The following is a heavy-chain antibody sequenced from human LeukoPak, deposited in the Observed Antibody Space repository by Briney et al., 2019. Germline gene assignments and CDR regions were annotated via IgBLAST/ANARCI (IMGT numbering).Heavy chain of an antibody. V-gene: IGHV3-74*01. CDR1: GFTFSSYW. CDR3: AKGGKTYGVLLWFGEFVGY. D-gene: IGHD3-10*01. Sequence: WGSLRLSCAASGFTFSSYWRHWVRQAPGKGLVWVSRINSDGSSTSYADSVKGRFTISRDNAKNTLYLQMNSLRAEDTAVYYCAKGGKTYGVLLWFGEFVGYWGQGTLVTVSS. CDR2: INSDGSST. J-gene: IGHJ4*02.